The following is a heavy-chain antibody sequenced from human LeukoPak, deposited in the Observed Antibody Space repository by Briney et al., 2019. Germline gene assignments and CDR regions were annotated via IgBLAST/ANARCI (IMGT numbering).Heavy chain of an antibody. CDR3: ATPYSGGYHGLDI. Sequence: SETLSLTCTVSGGSISSSRYYWGWIRQPPGKGLEWIGSIYYSGSIYYNPSLRSRVTISVDTSRNQFSLKLSSVTAADTAVYYCATPYSGGYHGLDIWGQGTMITVSS. CDR1: GGSISSSRYY. D-gene: IGHD1-26*01. J-gene: IGHJ3*02. V-gene: IGHV4-39*01. CDR2: IYYSGSI.